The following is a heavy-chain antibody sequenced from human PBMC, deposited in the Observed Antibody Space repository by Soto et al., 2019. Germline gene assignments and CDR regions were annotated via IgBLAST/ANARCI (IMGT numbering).Heavy chain of an antibody. Sequence: GGSLRLSCAASGFTFSSYGMHWVRQAPGKGLEWVAVISYDGSNKYYADSVKGRFTTSRDNSKNTLYLQMNSLRAEDTAVYYCAKEAATIPFDYWGQGTLVTVSS. CDR2: ISYDGSNK. D-gene: IGHD5-12*01. CDR3: AKEAATIPFDY. CDR1: GFTFSSYG. J-gene: IGHJ4*02. V-gene: IGHV3-30*18.